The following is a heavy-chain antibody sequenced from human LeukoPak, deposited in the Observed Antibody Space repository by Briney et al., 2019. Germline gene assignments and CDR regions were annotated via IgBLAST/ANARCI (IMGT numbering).Heavy chain of an antibody. J-gene: IGHJ4*02. D-gene: IGHD3-22*01. CDR1: GGTFSSYA. V-gene: IGHV1-69*04. Sequence: SVKVSCKASGGTFSSYAISWVRQAPGQGLEWMGRIIPIFGIANYAQKFQGRVTITADKSTSTAYMELSSLRSEDTAVYYCASHQGRGYYDSSGYSYWGQGTLVTVSS. CDR2: IIPIFGIA. CDR3: ASHQGRGYYDSSGYSY.